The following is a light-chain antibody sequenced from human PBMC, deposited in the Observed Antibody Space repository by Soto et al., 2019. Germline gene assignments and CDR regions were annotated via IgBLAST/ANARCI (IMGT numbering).Light chain of an antibody. CDR1: SGYSNYK. Sequence: QSVLTQPPSASASLGASVTLTCTLSSGYSNYKVDWYQQRPGKGPRFVMRVGAGGIVGSKGDGIPDRFSVLASGLNRYLTIENIQAEDESDYHCGADHGSGSNFVVFGGGTKLTVL. J-gene: IGLJ3*02. V-gene: IGLV9-49*01. CDR3: GADHGSGSNFVV. CDR2: VGAGGIVG.